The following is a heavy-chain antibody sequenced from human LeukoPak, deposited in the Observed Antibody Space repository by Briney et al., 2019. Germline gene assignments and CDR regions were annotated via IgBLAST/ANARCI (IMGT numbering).Heavy chain of an antibody. CDR1: GFTFSNAW. J-gene: IGHJ4*02. CDR3: TTDQGYCTNGVCFPVDY. V-gene: IGHV3-15*01. D-gene: IGHD2-8*01. CDR2: IKSKTDGGTT. Sequence: GGSLRLSRGASGFTFSNAWMSWVRQAPGRGLEWVGRIKSKTDGGTTDYAALVKGRVTISRDDSKNTLYLQMNSLKTEDTAVYYCTTDQGYCTNGVCFPVDYWGQGTLVTVSS.